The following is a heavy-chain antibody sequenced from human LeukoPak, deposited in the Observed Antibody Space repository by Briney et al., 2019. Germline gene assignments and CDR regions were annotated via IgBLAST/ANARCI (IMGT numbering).Heavy chain of an antibody. CDR1: GFTFSTFG. CDR3: ARKWGINSLDDY. V-gene: IGHV3-23*01. CDR2: ITGSGGNT. J-gene: IGHJ4*02. Sequence: PGGSLRLSCVASGFTFSTFGMSWVRQAPGKGLEWVSAITGSGGNTEYADSVKGRFTISRDNSKNTLFLQMNSLRAEDTAVYYCARKWGINSLDDYWGQGTLVTVSS. D-gene: IGHD3-16*01.